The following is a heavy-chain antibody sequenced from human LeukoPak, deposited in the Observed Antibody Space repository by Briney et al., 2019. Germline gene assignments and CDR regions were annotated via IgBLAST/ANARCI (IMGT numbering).Heavy chain of an antibody. Sequence: ASVKVSCKASGYIFTTYFMHWLRQAPGQRLEWMGWINAGNGNTKYSQEFQGRVTITRDTSASTAYMELSSLRSEDMAVYYCARGGPGYSSSWYGGVFDYWGQGTLVTVSS. CDR3: ARGGPGYSSSWYGGVFDY. CDR2: INAGNGNT. V-gene: IGHV1-3*03. CDR1: GYIFTTYF. J-gene: IGHJ4*02. D-gene: IGHD6-13*01.